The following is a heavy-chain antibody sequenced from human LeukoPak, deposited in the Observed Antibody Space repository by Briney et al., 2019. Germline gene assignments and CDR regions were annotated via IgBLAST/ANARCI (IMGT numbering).Heavy chain of an antibody. J-gene: IGHJ4*02. CDR2: ISSSGGNT. CDR1: GFAFSSYA. V-gene: IGHV3-23*01. Sequence: GGSLRLSCAASGFAFSSYAMSWVRQAPGKGLEWVSAISSSGGNTYYADSVKGRFTISRDNSKNTLYLQMNSLRAEDTAVYYCAKGGSDYDDHGYSFDYWGQGALVTVSS. CDR3: AKGGSDYDDHGYSFDY. D-gene: IGHD1-26*01.